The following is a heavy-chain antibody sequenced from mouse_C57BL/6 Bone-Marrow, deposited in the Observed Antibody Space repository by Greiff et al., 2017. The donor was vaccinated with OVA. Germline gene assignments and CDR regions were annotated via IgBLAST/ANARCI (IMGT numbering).Heavy chain of an antibody. CDR1: GYTFTSYW. D-gene: IGHD1-1*01. CDR3: AREGFYGSTPMDY. CDR2: IDPSDSYT. Sequence: QVQLQQPGAELVMPGASVKLSCKASGYTFTSYWMHWVKQRPGQGLEWIGEIDPSDSYTNYNQKFKGKSTLTVDKSSSTAYMQLSSLTSEDSAVYYCAREGFYGSTPMDYWGQGTSVTVSS. J-gene: IGHJ4*01. V-gene: IGHV1-69*01.